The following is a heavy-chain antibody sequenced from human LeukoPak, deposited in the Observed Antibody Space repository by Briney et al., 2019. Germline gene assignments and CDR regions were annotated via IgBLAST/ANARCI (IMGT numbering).Heavy chain of an antibody. Sequence: SETLSLTCTVSGGSITNFYGGWIRQSPGKGLELIGYIYYSGTTNYSPPLKSRVSISVDTSKKRFSLKLSSVTAADTAVYYCARSPGGGFDIWGQGTMVTVSS. CDR2: IYYSGTT. CDR3: ARSPGGGFDI. V-gene: IGHV4-59*01. J-gene: IGHJ3*02. D-gene: IGHD2-15*01. CDR1: GGSITNFY.